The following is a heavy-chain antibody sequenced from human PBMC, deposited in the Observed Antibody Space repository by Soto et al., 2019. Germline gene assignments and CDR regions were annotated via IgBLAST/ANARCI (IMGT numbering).Heavy chain of an antibody. D-gene: IGHD6-13*01. V-gene: IGHV4-59*01. CDR3: ARSSAAAWYEDYYGMDV. CDR2: IYYSGST. CDR1: GGSISSYY. Sequence: PSETLSLTCTVSGGSISSYYWSWIRQPPGKGLEWIGYIYYSGSTNYNPSLKSRVTISVDTSKNQFSLKLSSVTAADTAVYYCARSSAAAWYEDYYGMDVWGQGTTVTVSS. J-gene: IGHJ6*02.